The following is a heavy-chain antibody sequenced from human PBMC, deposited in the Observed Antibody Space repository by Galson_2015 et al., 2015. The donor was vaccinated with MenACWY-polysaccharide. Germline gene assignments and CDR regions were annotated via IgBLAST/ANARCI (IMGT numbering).Heavy chain of an antibody. Sequence: SLRLCCAASGFPFSSYGMHWVRQAPGTGLGWVAVNWYDGSNIYYADSVKGRFTISRDNSMDTLYLKMYSLRAEDTAVYYCERGVTTEYCTSTSCYQYWFDPWGQGTLVTVSS. J-gene: IGHJ5*02. CDR1: GFPFSSYG. CDR2: NWYDGSNI. V-gene: IGHV3-33*01. CDR3: ERGVTTEYCTSTSCYQYWFDP. D-gene: IGHD2-2*01.